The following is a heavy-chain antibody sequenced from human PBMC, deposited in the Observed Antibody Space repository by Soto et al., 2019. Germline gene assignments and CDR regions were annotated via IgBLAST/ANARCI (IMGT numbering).Heavy chain of an antibody. Sequence: GGSLRLSCAASGFSFRNYNLHWVRQAPGKGLAWVAVVSHDGVNKHYAESVKGRLSISRDSSRDTLYLQMNSLRPEDTAVYYCVRETQIVMVVVPTPGSPGAFDMWGQGTMVTVSS. CDR3: VRETQIVMVVVPTPGSPGAFDM. CDR1: GFSFRNYN. CDR2: VSHDGVNK. V-gene: IGHV3-30-3*01. J-gene: IGHJ3*02. D-gene: IGHD2-15*01.